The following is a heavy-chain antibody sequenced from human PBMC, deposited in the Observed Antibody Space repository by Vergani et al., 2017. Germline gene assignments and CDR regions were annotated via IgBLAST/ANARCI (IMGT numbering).Heavy chain of an antibody. D-gene: IGHD3-3*01. Sequence: QVQLQESGPGLVQPSQTLSLTCTVSGGSISSGSYYWSWIRQPDGKGLEWIGRIYTSRSTNYNPSLKSRVTMSVDTSKNQFSLKLSSVTAADTAVYYCARERSHYGVRFLETYYYYMDVWGKGTTVTVSS. CDR2: IYTSRST. CDR1: GGSISSGSYY. CDR3: ARERSHYGVRFLETYYYYMDV. J-gene: IGHJ6*03. V-gene: IGHV4-61*02.